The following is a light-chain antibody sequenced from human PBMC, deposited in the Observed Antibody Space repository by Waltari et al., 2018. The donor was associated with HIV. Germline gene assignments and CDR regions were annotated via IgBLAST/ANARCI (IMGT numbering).Light chain of an antibody. CDR3: STWDNSLSHWV. J-gene: IGLJ3*02. Sequence: QSVVTQPPSASGTPGQNISISCSGDISNLGGNFVYWYQQRPGTAPRLLIYRNDQRPSGVPDRFSGSKSATSASLAISGLRPEDEGDYHCSTWDNSLSHWVFGGGTKVTVL. V-gene: IGLV1-47*01. CDR1: ISNLGGNF. CDR2: RND.